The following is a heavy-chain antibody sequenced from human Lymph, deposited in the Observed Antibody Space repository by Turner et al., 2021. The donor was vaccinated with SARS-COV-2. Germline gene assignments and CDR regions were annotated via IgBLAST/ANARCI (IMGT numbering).Heavy chain of an antibody. D-gene: IGHD6-19*01. CDR3: AHTMAVAGTVDFDY. V-gene: IGHV2-5*02. CDR1: GFSLSTGGVG. CDR2: IYWDDDN. Sequence: QITLKESGPTLVKPTQTLTLPCPFSGFSLSTGGVGVGWIRQPPGKALEWLSLIYWDDDNRYSPSLKSRLTITKDTAKNQVVLTMTNMDPIDTATYYCAHTMAVAGTVDFDYWGQGTLVTVSS. J-gene: IGHJ4*02.